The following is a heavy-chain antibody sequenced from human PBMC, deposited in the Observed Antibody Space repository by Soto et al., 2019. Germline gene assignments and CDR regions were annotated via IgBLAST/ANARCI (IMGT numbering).Heavy chain of an antibody. CDR3: ARTSYRLVPTRRYYFDY. CDR2: MNPHRGNT. V-gene: IGHV1-8*01. Sequence: QVQLVQSGAEVKKPGASVKVSCKASGYTFTSYDINWVRQATGQGCEWMGWMNPHRGNTGYAQQFQGRVTMARNTSISTAYRELSSLRSEDTDVYYCARTSYRLVPTRRYYFDYWGPGTLVTVSS. J-gene: IGHJ4*02. CDR1: GYTFTSYD. D-gene: IGHD6-13*01.